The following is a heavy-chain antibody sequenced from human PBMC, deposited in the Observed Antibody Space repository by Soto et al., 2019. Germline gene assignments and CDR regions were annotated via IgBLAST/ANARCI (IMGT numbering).Heavy chain of an antibody. CDR3: AREIAARRGAAGY. CDR1: GGSISSGGYY. J-gene: IGHJ4*02. V-gene: IGHV4-31*03. Sequence: PSETLSLTCTVSGGSISSGGYYWSWIRQHPGKGLEWLGYIYYSGSTYYNPSLKSRVTISVDTSKNQFSLKLSSVTAADAAVYYCAREIAARRGAAGYWGQGTLVTVSS. D-gene: IGHD6-6*01. CDR2: IYYSGST.